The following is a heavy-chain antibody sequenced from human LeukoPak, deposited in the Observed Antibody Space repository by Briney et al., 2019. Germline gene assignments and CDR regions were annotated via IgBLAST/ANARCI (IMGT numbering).Heavy chain of an antibody. V-gene: IGHV4-61*02. Sequence: SETLSLTCTVSGGSISSGSYYWSWIRQPAGKGLEWIGRIYTSGSTNYNPSLKSRVTISVGTSKNQFSLKLSSVTAADTAVYYCARGWASLDDAFDIWGQGTMVTVSS. CDR2: IYTSGST. J-gene: IGHJ3*02. CDR1: GGSISSGSYY. D-gene: IGHD1-1*01. CDR3: ARGWASLDDAFDI.